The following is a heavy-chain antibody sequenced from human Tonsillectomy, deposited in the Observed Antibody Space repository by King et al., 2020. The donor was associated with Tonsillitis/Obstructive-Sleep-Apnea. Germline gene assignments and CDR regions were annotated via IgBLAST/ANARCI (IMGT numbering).Heavy chain of an antibody. D-gene: IGHD3-22*01. V-gene: IGHV3-30*18. Sequence: QLVQSGGGVVQPGRSLRLSCAASGFTFSSYGMHWVRQAPGKGLEWVAVISYDGSNKYYADSVKGRFTISRDNSKNTLYLQMNSLRAKDTAVYYCAKEAVYYYDSSGYNEEYWGQGPLVTVSS. J-gene: IGHJ4*02. CDR1: GFTFSSYG. CDR2: ISYDGSNK. CDR3: AKEAVYYYDSSGYNEEY.